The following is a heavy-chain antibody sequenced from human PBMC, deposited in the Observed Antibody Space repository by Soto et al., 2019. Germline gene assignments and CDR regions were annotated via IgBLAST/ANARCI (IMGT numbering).Heavy chain of an antibody. CDR3: ARVPAP. J-gene: IGHJ5*02. CDR1: GGSISSGGYS. CDR2: IYHSGST. Sequence: PSVTLPITCAVSGGSISSGGYSWSWIRQPPGKGLEWIGYIYHSGSTYYNPSLKSRVTISVDRSKNQFSLKLSSVTAADTAVYYCARVPAPWGQRTLVTVSS. V-gene: IGHV4-30-2*01.